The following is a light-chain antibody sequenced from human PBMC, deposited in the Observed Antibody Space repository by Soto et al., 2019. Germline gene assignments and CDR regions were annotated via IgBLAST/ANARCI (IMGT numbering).Light chain of an antibody. CDR1: QSISSS. V-gene: IGKV3-11*01. CDR2: DAS. J-gene: IGKJ2*01. Sequence: EIVLTQSPDTLPLSPGESATLSCRASQSISSSLAWFQHKPGQAPRLLIYDASNRAPGIPARFTGSGSGSDFTLTISSIEPEDFAVYYCLQRKHWYTFCQGTKLEIK. CDR3: LQRKHWYT.